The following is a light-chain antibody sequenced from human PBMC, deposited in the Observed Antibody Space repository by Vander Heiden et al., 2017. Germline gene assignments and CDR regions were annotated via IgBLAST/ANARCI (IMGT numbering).Light chain of an antibody. J-gene: IGLJ2*01. CDR3: CSYAGSSTYVV. CDR2: GGS. CDR1: SSDVGSYNL. V-gene: IGLV2-23*01. Sequence: QSALTQPASVSGSPGQSITIFCTGTSSDVGSYNLFSWYQQHPGKAPKLMIYGGSKRRSGVSDRFSGSKSGNTASLTITGLQAEDEADYYCCSYAGSSTYVVFGGGTKLTVL.